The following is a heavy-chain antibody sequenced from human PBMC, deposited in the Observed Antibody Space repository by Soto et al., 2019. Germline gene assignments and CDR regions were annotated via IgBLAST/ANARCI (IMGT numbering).Heavy chain of an antibody. V-gene: IGHV3-72*01. CDR3: VRGYYDSSGYYYYFDY. CDR2: TRNKADSYTT. CDR1: GFIFSDHY. Sequence: ESVGGLVQPGGSLRLSCAASGFIFSDHYMDWVRQAPGKGLEWVGRTRNKADSYTTEYAASVKGRFTISRDDSKNSLYLQMNSLKTEDTAVYYCVRGYYDSSGYYYYFDYWGQGTVVTVSS. D-gene: IGHD3-22*01. J-gene: IGHJ4*02.